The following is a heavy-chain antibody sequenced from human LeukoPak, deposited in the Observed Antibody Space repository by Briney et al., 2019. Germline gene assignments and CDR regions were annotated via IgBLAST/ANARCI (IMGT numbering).Heavy chain of an antibody. CDR3: ATAARITMVRPPSQPNAFYI. D-gene: IGHD3-10*01. J-gene: IGHJ3*02. CDR1: GYTFTSYY. V-gene: IGHV1-46*01. Sequence: ASVKVSCKASGYTFTSYYMHWVRQAPGQGLEWMGIINPSGGSTSYAQKFQGRVTMTRDTSTSTVYMELSSMRSDDTAVYYCATAARITMVRPPSQPNAFYIWGQGTMVTVSS. CDR2: INPSGGST.